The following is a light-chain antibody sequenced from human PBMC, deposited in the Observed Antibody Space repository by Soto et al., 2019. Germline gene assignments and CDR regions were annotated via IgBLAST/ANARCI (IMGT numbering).Light chain of an antibody. CDR3: QKYNSAPRT. Sequence: EIVMTQSPATLSVSPGERATLSCRASQSVSSNLAWYQQKPGQAPRLLIYGASTRATGITARFSGSGSGTEFTLTIGSLQSEDVATYYCQKYNSAPRTFGQGTKVEIK. CDR2: GAS. J-gene: IGKJ1*01. CDR1: QSVSSN. V-gene: IGKV3-15*01.